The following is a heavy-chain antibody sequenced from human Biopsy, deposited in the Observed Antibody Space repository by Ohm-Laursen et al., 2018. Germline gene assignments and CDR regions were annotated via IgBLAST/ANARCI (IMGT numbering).Heavy chain of an antibody. D-gene: IGHD5-24*01. CDR2: ISGNSDII. V-gene: IGHV3-23*01. Sequence: SLRLSCAAPGFTFSSYAMTWFRQAPGKGLEWVSTISGNSDIIYDTDSVKGRFTISRDNSKNTLYLQMSSLRAEDTAVYYCARGPSGVATIGRGQGTLVTVSS. CDR1: GFTFSSYA. J-gene: IGHJ4*02. CDR3: ARGPSGVATIG.